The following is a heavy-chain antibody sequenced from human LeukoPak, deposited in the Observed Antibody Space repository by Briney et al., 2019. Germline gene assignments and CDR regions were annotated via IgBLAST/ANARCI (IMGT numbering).Heavy chain of an antibody. J-gene: IGHJ4*02. CDR3: VLFLIDCSGGSCYPNPFDY. Sequence: GGSLRLSCAASGFTFSSYGMSWVRQAPGKGLEWVSAISGSGGSTYYADSVKGRFTISRDNSKNTLYLQMNSLRAEDTAVYYCVLFLIDCSGGSCYPNPFDYWGQGTLVTVSS. CDR2: ISGSGGST. V-gene: IGHV3-23*01. D-gene: IGHD2-15*01. CDR1: GFTFSSYG.